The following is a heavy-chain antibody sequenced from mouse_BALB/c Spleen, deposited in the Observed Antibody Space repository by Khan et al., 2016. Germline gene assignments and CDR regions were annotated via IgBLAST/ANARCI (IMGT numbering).Heavy chain of an antibody. CDR2: INTYTGEP. D-gene: IGHD1-1*01. CDR1: GYTFTNYG. Sequence: QIQLVQSGPELKKPGETVRISCKASGYTFTNYGMNWVKQAPGKGLKWMGWINTYTGEPTYADDFKGRFASSLETSASTAYLQINNLKNEDTATYFCARPDYGSSRGFAYWGQGTLVTVSA. J-gene: IGHJ3*01. V-gene: IGHV9-3-1*01. CDR3: ARPDYGSSRGFAY.